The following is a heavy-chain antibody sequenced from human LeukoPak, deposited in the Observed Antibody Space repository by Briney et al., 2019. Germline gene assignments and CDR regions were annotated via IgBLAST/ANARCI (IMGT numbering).Heavy chain of an antibody. D-gene: IGHD3-22*01. CDR2: LKHDGSEK. V-gene: IGHV3-7*05. CDR1: GFTFSRYW. J-gene: IGHJ4*02. CDR3: ARDWDYYDNSGYYFEY. Sequence: GGSLRLSCAASGFTFSRYWMSWVRQAPGKGLEWVAILKHDGSEKYYVGSVKGRFTISRDSAKNSLYLQMNSLRAEDTAVYYCARDWDYYDNSGYYFEYWGRGTLVTVSS.